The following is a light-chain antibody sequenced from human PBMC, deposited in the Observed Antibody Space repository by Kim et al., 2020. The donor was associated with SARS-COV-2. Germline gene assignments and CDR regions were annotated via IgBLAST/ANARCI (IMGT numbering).Light chain of an antibody. CDR3: QHYKSFPYT. V-gene: IGKV1-5*03. CDR1: QNINNW. Sequence: DIQMTQSPSTLSASVGDRVTITCRARQNINNWLAWYQQKPGKAPNLLIYKASSLESGVPSTFSGSGSGTEFTLTISSLQPDDFATYYCQHYKSFPYTFGQGTKLEI. CDR2: KAS. J-gene: IGKJ2*01.